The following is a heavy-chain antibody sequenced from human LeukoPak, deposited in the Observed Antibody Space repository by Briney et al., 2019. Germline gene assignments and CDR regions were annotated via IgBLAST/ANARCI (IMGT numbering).Heavy chain of an antibody. J-gene: IGHJ6*02. CDR3: ASVYKHGMDV. CDR2: INPSGGST. D-gene: IGHD5-24*01. Sequence: ASVKVSCKAPGYTFTSYYMHWVRQAPGQGLEWMGIINPSGGSTSYAQKFQGRATLTRATSTGTVYMELSSLRSEDTAVYYCASVYKHGMDVWGQGTTVIVSS. V-gene: IGHV1-46*01. CDR1: GYTFTSYY.